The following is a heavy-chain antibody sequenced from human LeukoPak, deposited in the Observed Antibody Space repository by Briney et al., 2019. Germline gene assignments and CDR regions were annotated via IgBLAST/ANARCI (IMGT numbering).Heavy chain of an antibody. V-gene: IGHV4-59*01. CDR2: IYYSGST. CDR3: ARGSWSWQPTTYNWFDT. J-gene: IGHJ5*02. D-gene: IGHD2-21*01. CDR1: GGSISSYY. Sequence: SETLSLTCTVSGGSISSYYWSWIRQPPGKGLEWIGYIYYSGSTNYNPSLKSRVTISVDTSKNQSSLKLSSVTAADTAVYYCARGSWSWQPTTYNWFDTWGQGTLVTVSS.